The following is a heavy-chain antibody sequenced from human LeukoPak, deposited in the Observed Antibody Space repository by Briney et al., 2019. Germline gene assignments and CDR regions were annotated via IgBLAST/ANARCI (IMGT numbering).Heavy chain of an antibody. V-gene: IGHV4-34*01. D-gene: IGHD4-17*01. Sequence: SETLSLTCAVYGGPFSGYYWSWIRQPPGKGLEWIGEINHSGSTNYNPSLKSRVTISVDTSKNQFSLKLSSVTAADTAVYYCARPMTTVTSLRRYYGMDVWGQGTTVTVSS. CDR3: ARPMTTVTSLRRYYGMDV. J-gene: IGHJ6*02. CDR1: GGPFSGYY. CDR2: INHSGST.